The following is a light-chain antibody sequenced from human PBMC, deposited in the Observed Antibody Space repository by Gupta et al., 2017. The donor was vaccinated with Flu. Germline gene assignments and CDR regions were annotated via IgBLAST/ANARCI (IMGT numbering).Light chain of an antibody. J-gene: IGLJ3*02. CDR1: SASVASSYH. CDR2: STT. Sequence: QTVVTQEPSFSVSPGGTVTLTCGLSSASVASSYHPSWYQQTPGQAHRTLIYSTTTRSAGVPDRFSGSILGNTAALTITGAQADDECDYYCMSYVGNGICVFGGGTKLTVL. CDR3: MSYVGNGICV. V-gene: IGLV8-61*01.